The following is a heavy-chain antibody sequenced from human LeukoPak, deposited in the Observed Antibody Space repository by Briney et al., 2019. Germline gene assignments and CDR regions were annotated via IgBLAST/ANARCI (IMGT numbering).Heavy chain of an antibody. CDR1: GFTFRSYS. V-gene: IGHV3-7*01. J-gene: IGHJ4*02. D-gene: IGHD2-2*01. Sequence: GGSLRLSCAASGFTFRSYSMSWVRQAPGKGLEWVAKMNEYGSDIFYVDSVKGRFTTSRDNAKNSLYLQMDSLRAEDTAVYYCARPRGCSSNRCNNFDYWGQGALVTVSS. CDR3: ARPRGCSSNRCNNFDY. CDR2: MNEYGSDI.